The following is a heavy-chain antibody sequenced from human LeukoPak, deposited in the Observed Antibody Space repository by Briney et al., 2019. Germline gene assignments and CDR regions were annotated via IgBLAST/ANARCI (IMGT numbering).Heavy chain of an antibody. J-gene: IGHJ6*04. Sequence: GGSLRLSCAASGFSISCYSMNWVRQAPGKGLEGVSYINEDSSYTYYAKSVKGRFTISRDNAKNSLYLQMNSLRGEDTAVYYCARDDATTARASGMDVWGKGTTVTVSS. V-gene: IGHV3-21*01. CDR1: GFSISCYS. CDR2: INEDSSYT. D-gene: IGHD6-6*01. CDR3: ARDDATTARASGMDV.